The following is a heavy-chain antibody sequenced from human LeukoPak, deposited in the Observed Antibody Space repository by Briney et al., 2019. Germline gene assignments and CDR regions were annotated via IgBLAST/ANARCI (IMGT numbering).Heavy chain of an antibody. CDR2: IYPGDSNT. V-gene: IGHV5-51*01. CDR1: GSTFSRYW. J-gene: IGHJ4*02. CDR3: ARQPRKYGPSDY. Sequence: GESLKISCKASGSTFSRYWIDWVRQMPGKGLEWMGNIYPGDSNTRYSPSFQGQVTISVDRSITTAYLEWSSLKASDAAMYFCARQPRKYGPSDYWGQGTLVSVSS. D-gene: IGHD2-2*01.